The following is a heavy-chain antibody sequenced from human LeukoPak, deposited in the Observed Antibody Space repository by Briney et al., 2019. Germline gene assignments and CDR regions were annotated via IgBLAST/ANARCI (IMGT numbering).Heavy chain of an antibody. V-gene: IGHV3-7*05. CDR2: IKQDGSEK. J-gene: IGHJ4*02. CDR1: GFTFSSYW. CDR3: ARSEWGGYDH. D-gene: IGHD3-16*01. Sequence: GGSLRLSCAASGFTFSSYWMSWVRQAPGKGLEWVANIKQDGSEKNYVGSLKGRFTISRDNAKKSLYLQMNSLRAEDTAVYFCARSEWGGYDHWGQGTLVNVSS.